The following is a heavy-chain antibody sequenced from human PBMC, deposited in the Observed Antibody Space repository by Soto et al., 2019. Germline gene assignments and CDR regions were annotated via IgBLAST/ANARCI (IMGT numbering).Heavy chain of an antibody. CDR1: GGSINHYC. CDR2: IYYSRTT. V-gene: IGHV4-59*08. Sequence: SETLSLTCTVSGGSINHYCWTWIRQPPGKGLEWMGYIYYSRTTTNYNPSLKSRVTLSVDTSKNQFSLKLSSVTAADTAVYYCARLGGSYAVPHFDYWGQGTLVTVPQ. J-gene: IGHJ4*02. D-gene: IGHD1-26*01. CDR3: ARLGGSYAVPHFDY.